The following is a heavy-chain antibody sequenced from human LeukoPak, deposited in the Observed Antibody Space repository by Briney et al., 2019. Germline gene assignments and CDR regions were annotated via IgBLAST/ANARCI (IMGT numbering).Heavy chain of an antibody. Sequence: VAVISYDGSNKYYADSVKGRFTISRDNSKNTLYLQMNSLRAEDTAVYYCARVPGELGTYWGQGTLVTVSS. J-gene: IGHJ4*02. CDR3: ARVPGELGTY. D-gene: IGHD2-2*01. V-gene: IGHV3-30-3*01. CDR2: ISYDGSNK.